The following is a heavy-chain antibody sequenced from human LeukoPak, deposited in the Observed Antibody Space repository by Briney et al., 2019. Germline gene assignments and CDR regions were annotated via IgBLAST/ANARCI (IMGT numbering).Heavy chain of an antibody. J-gene: IGHJ3*02. V-gene: IGHV3-23*01. CDR3: AKGSGANPRKDAFDI. CDR1: GFTFSSYA. CDR2: ISGSGGST. D-gene: IGHD3-10*01. Sequence: GGSVRLSCAASGFTFSSYAMSWVRQAPGKGLEWVSAISGSGGSTYYADSVKGRFTISRDNSKNTLYLQMNSLRAEDTAVYYCAKGSGANPRKDAFDIWGQGTMVTVSS.